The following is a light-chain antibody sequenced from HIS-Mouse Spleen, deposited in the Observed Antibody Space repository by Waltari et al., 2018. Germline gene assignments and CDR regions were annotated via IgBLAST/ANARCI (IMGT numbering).Light chain of an antibody. J-gene: IGKJ2*01. CDR3: QQYYSTPYT. V-gene: IGKV4-1*01. CDR2: WAS. Sequence: EIVMTQSPDSLAVSLGERATINCKSSQSVLYSSNNKNYLAWYQQKPGQPPKLLIYWASTRESGVTDRFSGSGSGTDFTLTISSLQAEDVAVYYCQQYYSTPYTFGQGTKLEIK. CDR1: QSVLYSSNNKNY.